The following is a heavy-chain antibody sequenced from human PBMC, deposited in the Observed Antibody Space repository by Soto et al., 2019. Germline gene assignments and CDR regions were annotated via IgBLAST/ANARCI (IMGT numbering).Heavy chain of an antibody. V-gene: IGHV1-3*05. D-gene: IGHD4-17*01. CDR2: INAGNGNT. CDR3: ASESYGGEFDY. J-gene: IGHJ4*02. CDR1: GYTSTSYA. Sequence: QVQLVQSGAEEKKPGASVKVSNKAAGYTSTSYAMHWVRPAPGQRLEWMGWINAGNGNTKYSQKFQGRVTITRDTSASTAYMELSSLRSEDTAVYYCASESYGGEFDYWGQGTLVTVSS.